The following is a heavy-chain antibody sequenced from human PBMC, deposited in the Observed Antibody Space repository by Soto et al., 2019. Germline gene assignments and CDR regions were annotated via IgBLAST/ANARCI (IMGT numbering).Heavy chain of an antibody. Sequence: PGGSLRLSCTASGFTFSDYAMAWVRQAPGKGLEWVSTISGGSSVTYYGDSVKDRFTISRDNAKKTLFLQLNRLSAEDTATYYCAKVMSKNYYYTFDFWGQGTQVTVSS. J-gene: IGHJ4*02. CDR1: GFTFSDYA. CDR3: AKVMSKNYYYTFDF. V-gene: IGHV3-23*01. D-gene: IGHD3-22*01. CDR2: ISGGSSVT.